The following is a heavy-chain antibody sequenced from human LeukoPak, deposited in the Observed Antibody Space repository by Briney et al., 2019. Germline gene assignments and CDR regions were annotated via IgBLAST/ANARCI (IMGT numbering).Heavy chain of an antibody. CDR2: IYYSGST. CDR1: GGSISSYY. CDR3: ARVNYYDSSGYPLDV. J-gene: IGHJ6*02. D-gene: IGHD3-22*01. Sequence: SETLSLTCTVSGGSISSYYWSWIRQPPGKGLEWIGHIYYSGSTNYNPSLRSRVTISVDTSKNQFSLKLRSVTAADTAVYYCARVNYYDSSGYPLDVWGQGTTVTVSS. V-gene: IGHV4-59*01.